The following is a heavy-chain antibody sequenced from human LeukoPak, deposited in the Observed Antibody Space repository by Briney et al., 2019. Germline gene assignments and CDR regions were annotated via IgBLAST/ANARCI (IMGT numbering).Heavy chain of an antibody. V-gene: IGHV4-34*01. D-gene: IGHD3-10*01. J-gene: IGHJ5*01. CDR3: ARGEKSGSYFRYFDS. CDR1: GGSFSGDY. CDR2: IDHTRRS. Sequence: SETLSLTCAVYGGSFSGDYWSWIRQPPGRGLEWIGEIDHTRRSTHNPSLTSRVTITKNSSKNQYSLSLASVIAADTAVSFCARGEKSGSYFRYFDSWGQGTPVTVSS.